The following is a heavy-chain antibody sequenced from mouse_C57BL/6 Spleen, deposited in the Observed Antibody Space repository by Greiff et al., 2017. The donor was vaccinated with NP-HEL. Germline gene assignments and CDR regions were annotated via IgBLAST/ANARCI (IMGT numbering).Heavy chain of an antibody. CDR1: GYAFTNYL. J-gene: IGHJ4*01. V-gene: IGHV1-54*01. D-gene: IGHD1-1*01. CDR2: INPGSGGT. Sequence: VMLVESGAELVRPGTSVKVSCKASGYAFTNYLIEWVKQRPGQGLEWIGVINPGSGGTNYNEKFKGKATLTADKSSSTAYMQLSSLTSEDSAVYFCARRIFITTVVATDAMDYWGQGTSVTVSS. CDR3: ARRIFITTVVATDAMDY.